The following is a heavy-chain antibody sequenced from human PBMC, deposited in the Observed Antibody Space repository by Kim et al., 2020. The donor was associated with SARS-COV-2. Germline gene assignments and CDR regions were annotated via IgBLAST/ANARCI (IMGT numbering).Heavy chain of an antibody. V-gene: IGHV3-21*01. D-gene: IGHD3-9*01. J-gene: IGHJ6*02. Sequence: YADSVKGRFTVSRDNAQTSLYLQMNSLSVEDTAVYYRARRSPPARYNGMDVWGQGTTVTVSS. CDR3: ARRSPPARYNGMDV.